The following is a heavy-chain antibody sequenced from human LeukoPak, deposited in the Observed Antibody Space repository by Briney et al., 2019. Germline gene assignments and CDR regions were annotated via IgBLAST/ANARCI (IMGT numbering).Heavy chain of an antibody. V-gene: IGHV4-31*03. Sequence: PSQTLSLTCTVSGGSISSGGYYWSWIRQHPGRGLEWIGYIYYSGSTYYNPSLKSRVTISVDTSKNQFSLKLSSVTAADTAVYYCARGGYYDSSGYYPPDYWGQGTLVTVSS. D-gene: IGHD3-22*01. CDR2: IYYSGST. J-gene: IGHJ4*02. CDR1: GGSISSGGYY. CDR3: ARGGYYDSSGYYPPDY.